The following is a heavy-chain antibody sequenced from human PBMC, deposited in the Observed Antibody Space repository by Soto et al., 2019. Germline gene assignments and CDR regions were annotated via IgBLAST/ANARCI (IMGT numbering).Heavy chain of an antibody. Sequence: ASVNRSCKASGYTFTGYYMHWARQAPGQGLEWMGWINPKSGGTNYAQKFQGKVTMTRDTSISTAYMELSRLRSDDTAVYYCDEWGWARYYGMDVWGQGTTVTVSS. V-gene: IGHV1-2*02. J-gene: IGHJ6*02. CDR3: DEWGWARYYGMDV. CDR2: INPKSGGT. CDR1: GYTFTGYY. D-gene: IGHD3-16*01.